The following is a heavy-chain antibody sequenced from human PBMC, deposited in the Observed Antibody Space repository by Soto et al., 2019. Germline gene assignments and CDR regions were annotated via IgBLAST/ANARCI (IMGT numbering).Heavy chain of an antibody. CDR1: GGTFSSYT. J-gene: IGHJ4*02. CDR3: ARDRYRGDFWSGYYYNFDY. Sequence: ASVKVSCKASGGTFSSYTISWVRQAPGQGLEWMGRIIPILGIANYAQKFQGRVTITADKSTSTAYMELSSLRSEDTAVYYCARDRYRGDFWSGYYYNFDYWGQGTLVTVSS. V-gene: IGHV1-69*04. CDR2: IIPILGIA. D-gene: IGHD3-3*01.